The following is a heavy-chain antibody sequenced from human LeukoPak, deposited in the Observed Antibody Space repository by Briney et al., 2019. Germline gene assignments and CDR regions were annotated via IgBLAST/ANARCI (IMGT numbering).Heavy chain of an antibody. V-gene: IGHV4-59*08. Sequence: SETLSLTCTVSGGSISSYFWSWVRQSPGKGLEWIGFMHHSGSANSNPSLKSRVTISMDTSKNQFSLRLTSVTAADTAVYYCARQTGSGLFILPGGQGTLVTVSS. J-gene: IGHJ4*02. CDR3: ARQTGSGLFILP. CDR2: MHHSGSA. CDR1: GGSISSYF. D-gene: IGHD3/OR15-3a*01.